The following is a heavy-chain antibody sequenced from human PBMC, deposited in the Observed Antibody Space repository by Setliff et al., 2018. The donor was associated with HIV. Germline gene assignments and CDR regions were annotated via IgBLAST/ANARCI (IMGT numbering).Heavy chain of an antibody. CDR3: ARDCGGDYSCSYYYGMDV. CDR1: GYTFTSYY. J-gene: IGHJ6*02. Sequence: ASVKVSCKASGYTFTSYYIHWVRQAPGQGLEWMGVITPRTGSTTYAQKFQGRATMTRDTSTSTVYMQLSSLRSEDTAVYYCARDCGGDYSCSYYYGMDVWGHGTTVTVSS. V-gene: IGHV1-46*01. CDR2: ITPRTGST. D-gene: IGHD2-21*02.